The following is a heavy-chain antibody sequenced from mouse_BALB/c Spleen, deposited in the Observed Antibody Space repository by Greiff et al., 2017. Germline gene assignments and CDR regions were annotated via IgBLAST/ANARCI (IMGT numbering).Heavy chain of an antibody. D-gene: IGHD1-1*02. CDR1: GYSITSDYA. CDR2: ISYSGST. J-gene: IGHJ2*01. V-gene: IGHV3-2*02. Sequence: VQLQQSGPGLVKPSQSLSLTCTVTGYSITSDYAWNWIRQFPGNKLEWMGYISYSGSTSYNPSLKSRISITRDTSKNQFFLQLNSVTTEDTATYYCAGGNYFDYWGQGTTLTVSS. CDR3: AGGNYFDY.